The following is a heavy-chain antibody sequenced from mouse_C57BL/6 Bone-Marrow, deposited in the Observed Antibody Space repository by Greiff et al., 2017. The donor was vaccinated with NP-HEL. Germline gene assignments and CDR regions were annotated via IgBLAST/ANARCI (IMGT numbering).Heavy chain of an antibody. V-gene: IGHV1-39*01. CDR1: GYSFTDYN. CDR2: INPNYGTT. D-gene: IGHD3-2*02. CDR3: ARERRLIRGNYFDY. Sequence: EVQLQQSGPELVKPGASVKISCKASGYSFTDYNMNWVKQSNGKSLEWIGVINPNYGTTSYNQKFKGKATLTVDQSSRPAYMQLNSLTSEDSAVYYCARERRLIRGNYFDYWGQGTTLTVSS. J-gene: IGHJ2*01.